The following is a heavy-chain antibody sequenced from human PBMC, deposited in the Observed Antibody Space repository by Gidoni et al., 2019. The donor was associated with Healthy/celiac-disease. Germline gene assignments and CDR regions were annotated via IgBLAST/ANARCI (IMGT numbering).Heavy chain of an antibody. D-gene: IGHD3-10*01. CDR2: ISYDGSNK. CDR3: ARDPRSYYYYGMDV. J-gene: IGHJ6*02. Sequence: QVQLVESGGGVVQPGRSLRLSCAASGFPFSSYAMHWVRQAPGKGLEWVAVISYDGSNKYYADSVKGRFTISRDNSKNTLYLQMNSLRAEDTAVYYCARDPRSYYYYGMDVWGQGTTVTVSS. CDR1: GFPFSSYA. V-gene: IGHV3-30-3*01.